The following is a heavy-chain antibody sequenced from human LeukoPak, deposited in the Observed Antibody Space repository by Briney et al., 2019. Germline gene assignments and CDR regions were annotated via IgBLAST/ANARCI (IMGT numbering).Heavy chain of an antibody. J-gene: IGHJ4*02. D-gene: IGHD3-10*01. CDR3: AKALGSYYFDY. V-gene: IGHV3-23*01. CDR2: ISGSGGTT. Sequence: GGSLRLSCAASGFLVSSKYMSWVRQAPGKGLEWVSSISGSGGTTYYADSVKGRFTISRDNSKNTLYLQMNSLRAEDTAVYYCAKALGSYYFDYWGQGTLVTVSS. CDR1: GFLVSSKY.